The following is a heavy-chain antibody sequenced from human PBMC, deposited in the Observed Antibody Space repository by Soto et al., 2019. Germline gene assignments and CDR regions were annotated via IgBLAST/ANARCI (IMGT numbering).Heavy chain of an antibody. Sequence: EVQLVASGGGLVQPGGSLKLSCAASGFTFSGSAMHWVRQASGKGLEWVGRIRSKPNNYATAYGASVKGRFTISRDDSKNTAYLQMNSLKTEDTAVYYCSRQASDFWSGKPQYYMDAWCKGTTVTVSS. CDR2: IRSKPNNYAT. J-gene: IGHJ6*03. V-gene: IGHV3-73*01. CDR3: SRQASDFWSGKPQYYMDA. D-gene: IGHD3-3*01. CDR1: GFTFSGSA.